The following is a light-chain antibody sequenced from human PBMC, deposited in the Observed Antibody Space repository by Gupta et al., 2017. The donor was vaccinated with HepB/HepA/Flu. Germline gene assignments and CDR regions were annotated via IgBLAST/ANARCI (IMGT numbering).Light chain of an antibody. J-gene: IGKJ2*01. V-gene: IGKV4-1*01. CDR1: QSLFYSSNNKNY. Sequence: DIVMTQSPDYLAVSPGERATINCKSSQSLFYSSNNKNYLAWYQQKPGQPPKVLIYWASTRESGVPDRFSGSGSGTYFTLTISSLQAEDVAVYYCQQYYSTPPYTFGQGTKLEIK. CDR2: WAS. CDR3: QQYYSTPPYT.